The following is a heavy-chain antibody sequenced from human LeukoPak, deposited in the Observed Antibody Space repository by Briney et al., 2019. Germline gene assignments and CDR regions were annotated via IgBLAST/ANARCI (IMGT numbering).Heavy chain of an antibody. Sequence: GSPQTLFCAPWGLTFSTYRMHCAPDAPGKGVDWVAVIWYDGSKKYYADSVKGRFTISRDNSRNTLYLQMNSLRAEDTAVYYCARLRGSGHGFDIGGQGTMLTVSS. CDR2: IWYDGSKK. CDR3: ARLRGSGHGFDI. D-gene: IGHD2-15*01. J-gene: IGHJ3*02. V-gene: IGHV3-33*08. CDR1: GLTFSTYR.